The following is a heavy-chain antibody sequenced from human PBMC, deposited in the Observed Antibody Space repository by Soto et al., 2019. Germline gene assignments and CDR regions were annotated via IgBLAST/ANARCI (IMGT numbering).Heavy chain of an antibody. CDR3: AKEYCDSSRCFLPDY. D-gene: IGHD2-2*01. J-gene: IGHJ4*02. V-gene: IGHV1-18*01. CDR2: IYPKNGNT. CDR1: CYTFTTFG. Sequence: ASVKVSCKASCYTFTTFGISLVRHSTGQWLECIGWIYPKNGNTKDAQKFQGRVTMTTDTSTSTAYMELRSLRSDDTAVYYCAKEYCDSSRCFLPDYWGQGALVTVSS.